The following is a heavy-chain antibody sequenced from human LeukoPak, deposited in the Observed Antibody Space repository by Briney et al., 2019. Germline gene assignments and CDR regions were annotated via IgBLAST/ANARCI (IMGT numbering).Heavy chain of an antibody. J-gene: IGHJ4*02. CDR1: GDSVSSTNAA. D-gene: IGHD4-11*01. Sequence: SQTLSLICAISGDSVSSTNAAWAWIRQSPSGGLEWLGRTYYRSKWYSDYALFVKGRITINPDTSRNQFSLQLNSVTPEDRAVYFCARGNTVTGYYFDYWGQGTLVTVSS. CDR2: TYYRSKWYS. V-gene: IGHV6-1*01. CDR3: ARGNTVTGYYFDY.